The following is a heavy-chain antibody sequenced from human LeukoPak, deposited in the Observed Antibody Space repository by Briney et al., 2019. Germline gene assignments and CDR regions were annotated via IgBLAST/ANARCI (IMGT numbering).Heavy chain of an antibody. Sequence: ASVKVSCKASGYTFTSYAMNWVRQAPGQGLEWMGWINTNTGNPTYAQGFTGRFVFSLDTSVSTAYLQISSLKAEDTAVYYCARDPTPNYYDSRGPNDYWGQGTLVTVSS. J-gene: IGHJ4*02. V-gene: IGHV7-4-1*02. D-gene: IGHD3-22*01. CDR3: ARDPTPNYYDSRGPNDY. CDR2: INTNTGNP. CDR1: GYTFTSYA.